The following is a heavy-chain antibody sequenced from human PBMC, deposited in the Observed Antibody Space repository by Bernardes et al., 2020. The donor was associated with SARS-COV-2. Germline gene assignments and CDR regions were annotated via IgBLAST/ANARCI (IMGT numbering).Heavy chain of an antibody. CDR1: GYTLTELS. CDR2: FDPEDGET. V-gene: IGHV1-24*01. D-gene: IGHD1-1*01. J-gene: IGHJ6*02. Sequence: ASVKVSCKVSGYTLTELSMHWVRQAPGKGLEWMGGFDPEDGETIYAQKFQGRVTMTEDTSTDTAYMELSSLRSEDTAVYYCATTGTPIRHAYYYYGMDVWGQGTTVTGSS. CDR3: ATTGTPIRHAYYYYGMDV.